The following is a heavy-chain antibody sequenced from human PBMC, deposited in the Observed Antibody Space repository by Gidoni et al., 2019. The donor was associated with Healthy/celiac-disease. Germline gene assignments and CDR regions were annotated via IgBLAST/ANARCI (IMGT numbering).Heavy chain of an antibody. V-gene: IGHV4-34*01. J-gene: IGHJ4*02. CDR1: GGSFSGHY. CDR2: INHSGCT. CDR3: ARYDYVWGSYGTRRAQRIGYFDY. Sequence: QFQLQQWVACLLKPSETLSLTCAVYGGSFSGHYWCWIRRLPGKGLGRIGEINHSGCTNYNPSLKSRVTISVETSKNKLSLKLSSVTAADTAVYYCARYDYVWGSYGTRRAQRIGYFDYWGKGTLVTVSS. D-gene: IGHD3-16*01.